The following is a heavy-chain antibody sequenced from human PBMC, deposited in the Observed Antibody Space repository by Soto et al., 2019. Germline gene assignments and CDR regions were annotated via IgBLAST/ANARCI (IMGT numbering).Heavy chain of an antibody. J-gene: IGHJ4*02. CDR1: GGSISSYY. V-gene: IGHV4-59*08. Sequence: PSETLSLTCTVSGGSISSYYWSWILQPPGKGLEWIGYIYYSGSTNYNPSLKSRVTISVDTSKNQFSLKLSSVTAADTAVYYCARSKRGGTVVVFDYWGQGTLVTVSS. D-gene: IGHD2-15*01. CDR2: IYYSGST. CDR3: ARSKRGGTVVVFDY.